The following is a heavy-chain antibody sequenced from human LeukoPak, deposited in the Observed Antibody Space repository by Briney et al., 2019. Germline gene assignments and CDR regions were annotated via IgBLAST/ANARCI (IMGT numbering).Heavy chain of an antibody. CDR2: IIPIFGTA. Sequence: GASVKVSRKASGGTFSSYAISWVRQAPGQGLEWMGGIIPIFGTANYAQKFQGRVTITADKSTSTAYMELSSLRSEDTAVYYCARGGGSIAVDRTAYYYYYMDVWGKGTTVTVSS. J-gene: IGHJ6*03. D-gene: IGHD6-19*01. CDR1: GGTFSSYA. CDR3: ARGGGSIAVDRTAYYYYYMDV. V-gene: IGHV1-69*06.